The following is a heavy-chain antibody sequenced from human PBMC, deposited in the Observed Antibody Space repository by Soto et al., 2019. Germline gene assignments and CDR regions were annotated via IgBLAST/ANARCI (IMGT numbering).Heavy chain of an antibody. J-gene: IGHJ4*02. V-gene: IGHV3-11*06. CDR1: GFTFSDYY. D-gene: IGHD3-10*01. CDR3: ARFNPPMVLDY. Sequence: QVQLVESGGGLVKPGGSLRLSCAASGFTFSDYYMSWIRQAPGKGLEWVSYISSSSSYTNYADSVKGRFTISRDNAKNSRYLQMNSLRDEDTGVYCGARFNPPMVLDYWGQGTLVTVSS. CDR2: ISSSSSYT.